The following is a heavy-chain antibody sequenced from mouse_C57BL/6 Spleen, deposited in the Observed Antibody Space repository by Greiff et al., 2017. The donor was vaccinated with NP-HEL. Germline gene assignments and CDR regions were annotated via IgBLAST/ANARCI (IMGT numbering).Heavy chain of an antibody. D-gene: IGHD4-1*01. J-gene: IGHJ4*01. CDR1: GFTFSDYG. V-gene: IGHV5-17*01. CDR2: ISSGSSTI. Sequence: EVKLVESGGGLVKPGGSLKLSCAASGFTFSDYGMHWVRQAPEKGLEWVAYISSGSSTIYYADTVKGRFTISRDNAKNTLFLQMSSLRSEDTAMYYCARPGGWDEVYAMDYWGQGTSVTVSS. CDR3: ARPGGWDEVYAMDY.